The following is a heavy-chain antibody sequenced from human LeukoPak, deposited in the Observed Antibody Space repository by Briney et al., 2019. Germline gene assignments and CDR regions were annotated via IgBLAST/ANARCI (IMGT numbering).Heavy chain of an antibody. J-gene: IGHJ4*02. CDR2: INWNGGTT. Sequence: GGSLRLSCVASGLTFDDYGMSWVRQAPGKGLEWVSGINWNGGTTTYADSVKGRFTISRDNAKNSLYLQMNSLRVEDTAVYYCTTRLQHHFDYWGQGTQVTVSS. V-gene: IGHV3-20*04. D-gene: IGHD2-15*01. CDR3: TTRLQHHFDY. CDR1: GLTFDDYG.